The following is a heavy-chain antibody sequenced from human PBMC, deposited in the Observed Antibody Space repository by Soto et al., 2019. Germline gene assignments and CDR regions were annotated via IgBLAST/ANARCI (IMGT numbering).Heavy chain of an antibody. Sequence: PGGSLRLSCAASGFTFSGYAMTWVRQAPGKGLEWVSAISGSGGTTYYADSVKGRFTISRDNSKNTLYLQMSSLRVDDTAVYYCAKGSVAGTKYYSGLDVWGQGTTVTVSS. CDR1: GFTFSGYA. CDR3: AKGSVAGTKYYSGLDV. D-gene: IGHD6-19*01. CDR2: ISGSGGTT. J-gene: IGHJ6*02. V-gene: IGHV3-23*01.